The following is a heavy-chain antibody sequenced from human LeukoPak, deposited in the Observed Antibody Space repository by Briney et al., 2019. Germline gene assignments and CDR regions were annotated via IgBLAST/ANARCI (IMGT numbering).Heavy chain of an antibody. Sequence: PSETLSLTCTVSGGSISSSSYYWGWIRQPPGKGLEWIGSIYYSGSTYYNPSLKSRVTISVDTSKNQFSLKLSSVTAADTAVYYCAREGALTGYDYWGQGTLVTVSS. CDR2: IYYSGST. J-gene: IGHJ4*02. CDR1: GGSISSSSYY. V-gene: IGHV4-39*07. CDR3: AREGALTGYDY. D-gene: IGHD3-9*01.